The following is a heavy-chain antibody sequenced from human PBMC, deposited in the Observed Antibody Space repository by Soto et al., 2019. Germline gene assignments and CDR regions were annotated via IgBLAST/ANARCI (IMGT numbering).Heavy chain of an antibody. CDR1: GGTFSSYA. CDR3: ASGDYDFWSGPGGGMDV. J-gene: IGHJ6*02. D-gene: IGHD3-3*01. V-gene: IGHV1-69*15. CDR2: IIPIFGTA. Sequence: QVQLVQSGAEVKKPGSSVKVSCKASGGTFSSYAISWVRQAPGQGLEWMGRIIPIFGTANYAQKFQGRVTITADESTSTAYMGLSSLRSEDTAVYYCASGDYDFWSGPGGGMDVWGQGTTVTVSS.